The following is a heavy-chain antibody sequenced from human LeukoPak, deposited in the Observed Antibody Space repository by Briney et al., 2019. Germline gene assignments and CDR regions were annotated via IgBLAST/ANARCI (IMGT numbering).Heavy chain of an antibody. CDR3: AREASYYFDY. V-gene: IGHV3-53*01. J-gene: IGHJ4*02. D-gene: IGHD1-26*01. CDR2: IYSGGST. CDR1: GFTVSSNY. Sequence: GGSLRLSCAASGFTVSSNYMNWVRQAPGKGLGWVSVIYSGGSTYYADSVKGRFTISRDNSKNTLYLQMNSLSAEDTAVYHCAREASYYFDYWGQGTLVTVSS.